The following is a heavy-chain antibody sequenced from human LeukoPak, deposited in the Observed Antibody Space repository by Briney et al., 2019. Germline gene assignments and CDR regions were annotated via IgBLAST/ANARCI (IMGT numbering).Heavy chain of an antibody. J-gene: IGHJ6*02. V-gene: IGHV1-2*04. CDR1: GYTFTGYY. D-gene: IGHD6-13*01. CDR3: AREAAAGTSDYYGMDV. Sequence: ASVKVSCKASGYTFTGYYMHWVRQAPGQGLEWMGWINPNSGGTNYAQKFQGWVTMTRDTSISTAYMELSRLRSDDTAVYYCAREAAAGTSDYYGMDVWGQGTTVTVSS. CDR2: INPNSGGT.